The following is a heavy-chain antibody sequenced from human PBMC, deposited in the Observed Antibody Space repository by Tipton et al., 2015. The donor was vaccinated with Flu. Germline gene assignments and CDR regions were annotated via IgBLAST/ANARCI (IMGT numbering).Heavy chain of an antibody. CDR3: ARGIDWRCYDKSAHPSY. J-gene: IGHJ4*02. CDR2: INPDRGGT. CDR1: GYMFSDYY. D-gene: IGHD3-3*01. V-gene: IGHV1-2*02. Sequence: QLMQSGAEVKEPGASVKVSCKASGYMFSDYYLHWVRLAPGQGLQWMGWINPDRGGTNYAQKFQGRVTMTRDTSISTFYMELSSLTSDDTAVYYCARGIDWRCYDKSAHPSYWGEGMLVTVSS.